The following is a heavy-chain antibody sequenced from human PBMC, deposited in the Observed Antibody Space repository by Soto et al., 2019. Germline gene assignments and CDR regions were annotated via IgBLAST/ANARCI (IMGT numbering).Heavy chain of an antibody. CDR1: GYTFTSYG. V-gene: IGHV1-18*04. CDR2: ISAYNGNT. CDR3: AREGYCSGGSCRRVGYYYYYGMDV. D-gene: IGHD2-15*01. Sequence: ASVKVSCKASGYTFTSYGISWVRQAPGQGLEWMGWISAYNGNTNYAQKLQGRVAMTTDTSTSTAYMELRSLRSDDTAVYYCAREGYCSGGSCRRVGYYYYYGMDVWGQGTTVTVSS. J-gene: IGHJ6*02.